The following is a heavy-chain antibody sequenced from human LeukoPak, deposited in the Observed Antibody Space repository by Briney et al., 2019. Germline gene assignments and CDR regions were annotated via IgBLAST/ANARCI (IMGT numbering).Heavy chain of an antibody. CDR2: INGRGGST. CDR1: GFTFSSYA. V-gene: IGHV3-23*01. CDR3: ARASDIAGGDFDY. Sequence: GGSLRLSCAASGFTFSSYAMNWVRQAPGKGLEWVSFINGRGGSTYYADSVKGRFTISRDNSKNTLYLQMNSLRAEDTAVYYSARASDIAGGDFDYRGQGTLVTVSS. D-gene: IGHD1-26*01. J-gene: IGHJ4*02.